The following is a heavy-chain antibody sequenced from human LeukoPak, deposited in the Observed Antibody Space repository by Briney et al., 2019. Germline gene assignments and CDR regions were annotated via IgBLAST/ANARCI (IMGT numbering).Heavy chain of an antibody. Sequence: ASVKVSCKASGYTFTSYGISWVGQARGQGLEWMGWISAYNGNTNYAQKLQGTVTITTDTSTSTAYMELRSLRSDDTAVYYCARGGVVVAATLIDYRGQGTLVTVSS. J-gene: IGHJ4*02. V-gene: IGHV1-18*01. CDR3: ARGGVVVAATLIDY. D-gene: IGHD2-15*01. CDR1: GYTFTSYG. CDR2: ISAYNGNT.